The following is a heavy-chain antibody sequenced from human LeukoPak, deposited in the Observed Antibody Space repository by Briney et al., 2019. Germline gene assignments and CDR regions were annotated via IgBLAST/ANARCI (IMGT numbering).Heavy chain of an antibody. J-gene: IGHJ4*02. Sequence: GGSLRLSCAASGFTFSSYWMSWVRQAPGKGLEWVANIKQDGSEKYYVDSVKGRFTISRDNAKNSLYLQMNSLRAEDTAVYHCAKEISIAAAGIDYWGQGTLVTVPS. D-gene: IGHD6-13*01. CDR2: IKQDGSEK. V-gene: IGHV3-7*01. CDR1: GFTFSSYW. CDR3: AKEISIAAAGIDY.